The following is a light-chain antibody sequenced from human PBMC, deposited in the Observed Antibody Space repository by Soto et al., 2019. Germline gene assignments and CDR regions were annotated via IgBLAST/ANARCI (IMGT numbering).Light chain of an antibody. CDR2: GAS. J-gene: IGKJ1*01. CDR3: QQYSNWPET. V-gene: IGKV3-15*01. CDR1: QSVSSN. Sequence: EIVMTQSPATLSVSPGERATLSCRASQSVSSNLAWYQQKPGQAPRLLISGASTRATGIPARFSGSGSGTDFTLTISSLQSEDFAVYYCQQYSNWPETFGQGTTLEIK.